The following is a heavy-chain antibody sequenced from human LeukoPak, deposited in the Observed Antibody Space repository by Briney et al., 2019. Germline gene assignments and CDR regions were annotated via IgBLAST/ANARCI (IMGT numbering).Heavy chain of an antibody. CDR2: IIPILGIA. D-gene: IGHD1-1*01. CDR3: ARDPVLDY. J-gene: IGHJ4*02. Sequence: SVKVSCKASGYTFTGYYLHWVRQAPGQGLEWMGRIIPILGIANYAQKFQGRVTITADKSTSTAYMELSSLRSEDTAVYYCARDPVLDYWGQGTLVTVSS. CDR1: GYTFTGYY. V-gene: IGHV1-69*04.